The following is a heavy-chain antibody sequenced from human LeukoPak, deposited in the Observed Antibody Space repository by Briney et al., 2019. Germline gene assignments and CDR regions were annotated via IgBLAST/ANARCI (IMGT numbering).Heavy chain of an antibody. CDR2: IYYSENT. CDR1: GGSISSYY. CDR3: ARRYTHGYTPEYFDY. J-gene: IGHJ4*02. V-gene: IGHV4-59*08. D-gene: IGHD5-18*01. Sequence: SGTLSLTCTVSGGSISSYYWSWIRQPPGKGLEWIGYIYYSENTNYNPSLKSRVTISVDTSKNQFSLKLSSVTAADTAVYYCARRYTHGYTPEYFDYWGQGTLVTVSS.